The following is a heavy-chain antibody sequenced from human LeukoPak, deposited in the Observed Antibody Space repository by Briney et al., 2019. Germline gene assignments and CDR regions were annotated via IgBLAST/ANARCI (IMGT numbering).Heavy chain of an antibody. Sequence: GASVNVSCKASGYTFTSYDINWVRQATGQGLEWMGWMNPNSGNTGYAQKFQGRVTMTRNTSISTAYMELSSLRSEDTAVYYCARPPVYYYRGGGWFDPWGQGTLVTVSS. V-gene: IGHV1-8*01. CDR1: GYTFTSYD. CDR2: MNPNSGNT. D-gene: IGHD3-10*01. J-gene: IGHJ5*02. CDR3: ARPPVYYYRGGGWFDP.